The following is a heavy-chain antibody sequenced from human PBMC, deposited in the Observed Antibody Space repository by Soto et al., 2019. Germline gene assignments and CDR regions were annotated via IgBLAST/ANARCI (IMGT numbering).Heavy chain of an antibody. Sequence: EVQLVESGGGLVQPGGSLRLSCEASGFTFSNYDMHWVRQGTGKGLEWVSGISAAGDPDYADSVEGRFTISRENAQNSFFLQMNSLRVCDTGVYYCARTDRDFYGLDVWGQGTKVIGSS. CDR1: GFTFSNYD. CDR3: ARTDRDFYGLDV. CDR2: ISAAGDP. J-gene: IGHJ6*02. V-gene: IGHV3-13*05.